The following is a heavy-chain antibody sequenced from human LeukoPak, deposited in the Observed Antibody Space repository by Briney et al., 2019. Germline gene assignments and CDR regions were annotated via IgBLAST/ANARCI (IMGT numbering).Heavy chain of an antibody. Sequence: GRSLRLSCAASGFTFSNYAVYWVRQAPGKVLEWVAIMSYDGSNKYYADSVKGRFTISRDNSKNTLYLQMNSLRAEDTAVYYCAKSAQYYYGSGSPSYYNWFDPWGQGTLVTVSS. CDR1: GFTFSNYA. J-gene: IGHJ5*02. CDR3: AKSAQYYYGSGSPSYYNWFDP. D-gene: IGHD3-10*01. V-gene: IGHV3-30*04. CDR2: MSYDGSNK.